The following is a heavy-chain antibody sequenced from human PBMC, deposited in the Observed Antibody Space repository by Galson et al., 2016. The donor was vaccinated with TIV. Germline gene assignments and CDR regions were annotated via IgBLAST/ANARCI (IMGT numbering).Heavy chain of an antibody. CDR2: IYTNGRT. V-gene: IGHV3-53*05. D-gene: IGHD4/OR15-4a*01. CDR3: ARQNDYLYYFNY. J-gene: IGHJ4*02. CDR1: GVIVSNNY. Sequence: SLRLSCAASGVIVSNNYMSWVRQAPGKGLEWISVIYTNGRTFYAYSVKGRFTISRDSSKNTLYLQMNSLRPEDTALYYCARQNDYLYYFNYWGQGTLVTVSS.